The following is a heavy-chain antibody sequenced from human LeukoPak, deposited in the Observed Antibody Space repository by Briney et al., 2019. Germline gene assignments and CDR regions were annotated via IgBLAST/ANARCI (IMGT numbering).Heavy chain of an antibody. J-gene: IGHJ6*02. Sequence: GASVKVSCKASGYTFTGYYMHWVRQAPGQGLEWMGWINPNSGGTNYAQKFQGRVTMTRDTSISTAYMELSSLRSEDTAVYYCARVNIVVVPAALWYYYYGMDVWGQGTTVTVSS. CDR1: GYTFTGYY. CDR2: INPNSGGT. CDR3: ARVNIVVVPAALWYYYYGMDV. D-gene: IGHD2-2*01. V-gene: IGHV1-2*02.